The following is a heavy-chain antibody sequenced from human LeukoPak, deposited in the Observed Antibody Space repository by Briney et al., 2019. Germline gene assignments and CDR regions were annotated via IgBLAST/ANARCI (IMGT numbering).Heavy chain of an antibody. J-gene: IGHJ4*02. CDR1: GFTFSSYA. D-gene: IGHD4-17*01. CDR3: AKVHDYGAPGVLYFDY. V-gene: IGHV3-23*01. Sequence: GGSLRLSCAASGFTFSSYAMSWVRQAPGKGLQWVSDISGSGGSTYYADSVKGRFTISRDNSKNTLYLQMNSLRAEDTAVYYCAKVHDYGAPGVLYFDYWGQGTLVTVSS. CDR2: ISGSGGST.